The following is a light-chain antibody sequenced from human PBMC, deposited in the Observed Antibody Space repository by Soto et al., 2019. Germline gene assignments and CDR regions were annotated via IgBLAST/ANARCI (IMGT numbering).Light chain of an antibody. J-gene: IGKJ2*01. Sequence: EVVLTQSPGTLSLSPGERVTLSCRTSQSVRSTFLAWYQQKPGQAPRPLIYGASTRATGIPDRFSDSGSGTDFTLTISRLEPEDFAVYYCQQYDTSPPTYTFGQGTKLEIK. V-gene: IGKV3-20*01. CDR1: QSVRSTF. CDR3: QQYDTSPPTYT. CDR2: GAS.